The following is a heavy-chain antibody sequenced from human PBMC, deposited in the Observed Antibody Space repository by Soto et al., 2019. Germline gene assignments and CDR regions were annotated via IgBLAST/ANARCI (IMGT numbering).Heavy chain of an antibody. CDR2: INHSGST. J-gene: IGHJ4*02. D-gene: IGHD5-18*01. V-gene: IGHV4-34*01. CDR3: ARAGRGYSYGYVY. CDR1: GGSFSGYY. Sequence: SETLSLTCAVYGGSFSGYYWSWIRQPPGKGLEWIGEINHSGSTNYNPSLKSRVTISVDTSKNQFSLKVSSVTAADTAVYYCARAGRGYSYGYVYWGQGTLVTVSS.